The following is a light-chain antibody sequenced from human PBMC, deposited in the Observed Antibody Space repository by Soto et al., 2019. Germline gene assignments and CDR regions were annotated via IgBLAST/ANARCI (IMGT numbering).Light chain of an antibody. J-gene: IGLJ2*01. Sequence: QSALTQPASVSGSPGQSITISCTGTSSDVGGYNHVSWYQQYPGKAPKLIIYEVSNRPSGVSNRFSGSKSGNTASLTISGLQGEDEADYYCNSYTSSSTVVFGGGTKLTVL. CDR1: SSDVGGYNH. V-gene: IGLV2-14*01. CDR3: NSYTSSSTVV. CDR2: EVS.